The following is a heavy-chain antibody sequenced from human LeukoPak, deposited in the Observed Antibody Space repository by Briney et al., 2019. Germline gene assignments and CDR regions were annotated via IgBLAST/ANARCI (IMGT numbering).Heavy chain of an antibody. CDR2: ISGSGGST. CDR1: GFTFSSYA. V-gene: IGHV3-23*01. J-gene: IGHJ3*02. CDR3: AKHQWQQLDAFDI. D-gene: IGHD6-13*01. Sequence: GGSLRLSCAASGFTFSSYAMRWVRQAPGKGLEWVSAISGSGGSTYYADSVKGRFTISRDNSKNTLYLQMNSLRAEDTAVYYCAKHQWQQLDAFDIWGQGTMVTVSS.